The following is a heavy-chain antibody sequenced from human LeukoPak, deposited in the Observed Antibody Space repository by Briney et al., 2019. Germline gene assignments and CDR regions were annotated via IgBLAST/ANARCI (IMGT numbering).Heavy chain of an antibody. CDR2: LRSSSGTI. V-gene: IGHV3-48*02. CDR3: VRDSQWAFDY. Sequence: GGSLRLSCAASGFTFSSYSMNWVRQAPGKGLEWISYLRSSSGTINYADSVKGRFTISRDIAKNSLYLQMNSLRDEDTAVYYCVRDSQWAFDYWGQGTLVTVSS. CDR1: GFTFSSYS. D-gene: IGHD1-26*01. J-gene: IGHJ4*02.